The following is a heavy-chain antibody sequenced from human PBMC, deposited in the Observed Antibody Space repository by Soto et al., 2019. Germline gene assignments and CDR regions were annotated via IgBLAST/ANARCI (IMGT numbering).Heavy chain of an antibody. J-gene: IGHJ6*02. V-gene: IGHV3-48*02. CDR2: ISDSGSNT. CDR1: GFKISSSS. D-gene: IGHD3-3*01. CDR3: ARIPNRHYDFWSGFHTGGNGMDV. Sequence: LGGSLRLSCAAFGFKISSSSMNWVRQAPGRGLEWVAYISDSGSNTLYADSVKGRFTVSRDTAKNSLYLQMSGLRDEDRAVYYCARIPNRHYDFWSGFHTGGNGMDVWGQGTTVTVSS.